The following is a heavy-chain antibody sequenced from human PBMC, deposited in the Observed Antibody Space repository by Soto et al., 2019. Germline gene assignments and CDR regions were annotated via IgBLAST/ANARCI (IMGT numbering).Heavy chain of an antibody. V-gene: IGHV1-69*06. CDR1: GGTFSSYA. CDR3: ARDRRMATITSAYYYGMDV. J-gene: IGHJ6*02. CDR2: IIPIFGTA. D-gene: IGHD5-12*01. Sequence: SVKVSCKASGGTFSSYAISWVRQAPGQGLEWMGGIIPIFGTANYAQKFQGRVTITADKSTSTAYMELSSLRSEDTAVYYCARDRRMATITSAYYYGMDVWGQGTTVTISS.